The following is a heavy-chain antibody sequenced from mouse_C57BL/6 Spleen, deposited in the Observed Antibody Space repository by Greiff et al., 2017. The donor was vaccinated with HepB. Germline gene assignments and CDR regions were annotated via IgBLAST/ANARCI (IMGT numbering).Heavy chain of an antibody. CDR2: IDPSDSYT. Sequence: QVQLQQPGAELVKPGASVKLSCKASGYTFTSYWMQWVKQRPGQGLEWIGEIDPSDSYTNYNQKFKGKATLNVDTSSSTAYMQLSSLTSEDSAVYYCAGGATKMDYWGQGTSVTVSS. J-gene: IGHJ4*01. CDR3: AGGATKMDY. V-gene: IGHV1-50*01. CDR1: GYTFTSYW.